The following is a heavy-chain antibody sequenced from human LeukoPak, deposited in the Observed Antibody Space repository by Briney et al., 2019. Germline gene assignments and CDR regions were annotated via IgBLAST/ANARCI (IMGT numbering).Heavy chain of an antibody. CDR1: GFTFSIYA. J-gene: IGHJ4*02. D-gene: IGHD3-10*01. CDR2: ISGSGGTA. V-gene: IGHV3-23*01. Sequence: GGSLRLSCAASGFTFSIYAMSWVRQAPGKGLEWVSAISGSGGTAYYADSVKGRFTISRDNSKNTLYLQMNSLRAEDTAVYYCARGGGPLDYWGQGTLVTVSS. CDR3: ARGGGPLDY.